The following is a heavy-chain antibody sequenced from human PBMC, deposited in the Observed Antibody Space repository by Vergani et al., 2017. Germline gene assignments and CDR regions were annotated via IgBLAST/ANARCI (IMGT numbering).Heavy chain of an antibody. J-gene: IGHJ5*02. CDR1: GASIRSSYYY. Sequence: QLQLQESGPGLVKPSATLSLTCSVSGASIRSSYYYWGWIRQPPGKGLEWIAIIYYSGSTYYNPSLKSLVTISVDTSKNQFSLKLSSVTAADTAVYFCAGHSTVEWLVEFGWIDPWGQGILVTVSS. V-gene: IGHV4-39*01. CDR3: AGHSTVEWLVEFGWIDP. CDR2: IYYSGST. D-gene: IGHD6-19*01.